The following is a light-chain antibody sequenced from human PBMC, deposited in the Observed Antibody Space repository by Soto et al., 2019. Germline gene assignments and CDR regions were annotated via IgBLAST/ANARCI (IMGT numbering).Light chain of an antibody. Sequence: QSVLTQPPSMSGTPGQRVTISCSGTTSNVGSNTVNWYQQLPGAAPKLLIDTDNQRPSRVPDRFSVSKSGTSASLAISGLLSEDEADYYCAAWDDGLRAVVFGGGTKLPVL. J-gene: IGLJ2*01. CDR1: TSNVGSNT. V-gene: IGLV1-44*01. CDR2: TDN. CDR3: AAWDDGLRAVV.